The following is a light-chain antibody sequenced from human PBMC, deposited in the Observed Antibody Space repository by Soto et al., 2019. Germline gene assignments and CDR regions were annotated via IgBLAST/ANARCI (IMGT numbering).Light chain of an antibody. CDR2: GAF. CDR1: QSVFNRY. J-gene: IGKJ5*01. V-gene: IGKV3-20*01. Sequence: EIVLTQSPGTLSLSPGERATLSCRASQSVFNRYLAWYQQKPGQSPRLLIYGAFTRATGIPDRFRGSGSGTDFSLTITRLEPEDFAVYYCQQNGSSQPTTFGQGTVLEIK. CDR3: QQNGSSQPTT.